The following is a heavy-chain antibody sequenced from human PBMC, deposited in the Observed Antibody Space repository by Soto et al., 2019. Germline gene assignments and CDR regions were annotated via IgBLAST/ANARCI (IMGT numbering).Heavy chain of an antibody. CDR1: GLCFSSYG. D-gene: IGHD6-19*01. CDR3: ANRDLSGWHYFDC. V-gene: IGHV3-23*01. Sequence: LRLSCVVCGLCFSSYGMSWVRQAPGKGLEWVSVISGSGVSTLSADSVKSRFTISRDNSKNTLYLQMNSLRVEDTAVYYCANRDLSGWHYFDCWGQGALVTVSS. J-gene: IGHJ4*02. CDR2: ISGSGVST.